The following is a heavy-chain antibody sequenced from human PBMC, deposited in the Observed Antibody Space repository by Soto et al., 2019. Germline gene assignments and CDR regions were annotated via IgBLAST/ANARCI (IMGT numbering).Heavy chain of an antibody. CDR2: ISSSSSYI. CDR3: VRFDGVDYGGRGTY. D-gene: IGHD3-10*01. V-gene: IGHV3-21*01. J-gene: IGHJ4*02. CDR1: GFTFSSYS. Sequence: GGSLRLSCAASGFTFSSYSMNWVRQAPGKGLEWVSSISSSSSYIYYADSVKGRFTISRDNAKNSLYLQMNSLRAEDTAVYYCVRFDGVDYGGRGTYWGQGTLVTVSS.